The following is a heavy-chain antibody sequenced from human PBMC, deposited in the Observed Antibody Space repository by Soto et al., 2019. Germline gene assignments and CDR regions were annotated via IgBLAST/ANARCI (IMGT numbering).Heavy chain of an antibody. Sequence: XAVKVSCTAAGCTFNNYGISWVRQAPGQGLEWMGWISPYNGDTNSAPRLQGRVTMTTDTSTSTAYMELRSLRSDDTAVYYCTRDDRKADYGAKWYFDLWGRGTLVTVSS. D-gene: IGHD4-17*01. CDR3: TRDDRKADYGAKWYFDL. J-gene: IGHJ2*01. CDR2: ISPYNGDT. CDR1: GCTFNNYG. V-gene: IGHV1-18*01.